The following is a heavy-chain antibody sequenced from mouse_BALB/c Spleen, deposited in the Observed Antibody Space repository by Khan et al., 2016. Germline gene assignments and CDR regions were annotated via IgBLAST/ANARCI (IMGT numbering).Heavy chain of an antibody. Sequence: QIQLVQSGPELKKPGKTVKISCKASGYTFTNYGMNWVKQAPGKGLKWMGWINTYSGESTYADDFKGRFAFSLETSANTASLQINTLKNEDTATYFCARYRYDYGSSRYVDVWGAGTTVTVSS. V-gene: IGHV9-3-1*01. CDR2: INTYSGES. CDR3: ARYRYDYGSSRYVDV. D-gene: IGHD1-1*01. CDR1: GYTFTNYG. J-gene: IGHJ1*01.